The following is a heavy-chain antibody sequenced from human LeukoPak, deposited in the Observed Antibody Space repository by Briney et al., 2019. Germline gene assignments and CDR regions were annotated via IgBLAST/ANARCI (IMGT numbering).Heavy chain of an antibody. J-gene: IGHJ4*02. Sequence: GASVKVSCKASGYTFTGYYMHWVRQAPGQGLGWMGWINPNSGGTNYAQKFQGRVTMTRDTSISTAYMELSRLRSDDTAVYYCARSNRIVVVPAAMSYWGQGTLVTVSS. CDR2: INPNSGGT. CDR3: ARSNRIVVVPAAMSY. CDR1: GYTFTGYY. V-gene: IGHV1-2*02. D-gene: IGHD2-2*01.